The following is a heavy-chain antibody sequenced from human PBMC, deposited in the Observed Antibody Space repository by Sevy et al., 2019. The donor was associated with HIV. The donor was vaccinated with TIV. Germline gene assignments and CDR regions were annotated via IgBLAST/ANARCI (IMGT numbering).Heavy chain of an antibody. CDR2: LYSTGST. J-gene: IGHJ6*02. CDR1: GGSISSSSYY. D-gene: IGHD2-8*01. CDR3: ARGSYCTNGVCYGPPPYGMDV. V-gene: IGHV4-39*07. Sequence: SETLSLTCTVSGGSISSSSYYWGWIRQPPGKGLEWIGSLYSTGSTYYNPSLKSRVTISVDTSKNQFSLKLSSVTAADTAVYYCARGSYCTNGVCYGPPPYGMDVWGQGTTVTVSS.